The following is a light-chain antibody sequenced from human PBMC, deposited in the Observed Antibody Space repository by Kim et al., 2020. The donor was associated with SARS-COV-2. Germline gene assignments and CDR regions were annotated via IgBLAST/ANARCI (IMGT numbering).Light chain of an antibody. J-gene: IGLJ2*01. Sequence: QSVLTQPPSASGTPGQRVTIFCSGRNSNVGRYTVNWYQQLPGIAPKLLIDSDNQRPSGVPDRVSGSKSGTSASLAISGLRSEDEADYYCAAWDDSLNGLVFGGGTKLTVL. CDR3: AAWDDSLNGLV. V-gene: IGLV1-44*01. CDR1: NSNVGRYT. CDR2: SDN.